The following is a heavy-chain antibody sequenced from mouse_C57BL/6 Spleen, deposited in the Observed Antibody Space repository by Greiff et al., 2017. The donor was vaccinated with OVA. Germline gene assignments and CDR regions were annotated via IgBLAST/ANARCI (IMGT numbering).Heavy chain of an antibody. D-gene: IGHD1-1*01. CDR3: ARDHGLYYYAMDY. CDR1: GYSITSGYY. J-gene: IGHJ4*01. V-gene: IGHV3-6*01. CDR2: ISYDGSN. Sequence: DVKLQESGPGLVKPSQSQSLTCSVTGYSITSGYYWNWIRQFPGNKLEWMGYISYDGSNNYNPSLKNRISITRDTSKNQFFLKLNSVTTEDTATYYCARDHGLYYYAMDYWGQGTSVTVSS.